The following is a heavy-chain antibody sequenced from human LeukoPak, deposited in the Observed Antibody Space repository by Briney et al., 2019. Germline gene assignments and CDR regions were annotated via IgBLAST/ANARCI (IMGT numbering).Heavy chain of an antibody. J-gene: IGHJ4*02. CDR3: ARQNSGYDFDYFDY. CDR2: IYTSGST. V-gene: IGHV4-4*09. CDR1: GGSISSYY. D-gene: IGHD5-12*01. Sequence: SESLTLTCTVSGGSISSYYWSWIRQPPGKGLEWIGYIYTSGSTNYNPSLKSRVTISVDTSKNQFSLKLSSVTAADTAVYYCARQNSGYDFDYFDYWGQGTPVTVSS.